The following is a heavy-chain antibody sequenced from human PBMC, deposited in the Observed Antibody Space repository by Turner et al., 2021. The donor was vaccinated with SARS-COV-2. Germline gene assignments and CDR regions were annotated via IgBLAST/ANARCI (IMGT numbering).Heavy chain of an antibody. V-gene: IGHV3-30*18. CDR1: GFTFSSYG. Sequence: QVQLVASGGGVVQPGRSLRLSCAASGFTFSSYGMHWVRQAPGKGLEWVAVISYDGINKYYADSVKGRFTISRDNSKNTLYLQMNSLRAEDTAVYYCAKARYGNYYYGMDVWGQGTTVTVSS. CDR3: AKARYGNYYYGMDV. J-gene: IGHJ6*02. D-gene: IGHD1-1*01. CDR2: ISYDGINK.